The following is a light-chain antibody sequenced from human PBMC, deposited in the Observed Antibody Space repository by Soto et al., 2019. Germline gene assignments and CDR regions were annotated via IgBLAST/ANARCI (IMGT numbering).Light chain of an antibody. CDR3: QQYGSSPPWT. CDR2: GAS. J-gene: IGKJ1*01. CDR1: QSVSSSY. V-gene: IGKV3-20*01. Sequence: ETVLTQSPGTLSLSPGERATLSCRASQSVSSSYLGWYQQKPGQAPRLVLYGASSRATGIPDRFSGSGSGTDFTLTISRREREVFAVYYYQQYGSSPPWTFGQGTKVEIK.